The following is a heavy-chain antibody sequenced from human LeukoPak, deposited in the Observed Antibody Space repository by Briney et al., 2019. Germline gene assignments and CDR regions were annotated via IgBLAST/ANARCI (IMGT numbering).Heavy chain of an antibody. V-gene: IGHV5-51*01. J-gene: IGHJ4*02. CDR2: IYPGDSDT. Sequence: GESLKISCKGSGYSFTSYWIGWVRQLPGKGLEWMGIIYPGDSDTRYSPSFQGQVTISADKSISTAFLQLSSLKASDTAMYYCARLPNSCYHCIYYWGQGTLVPLSS. D-gene: IGHD5-12*01. CDR1: GYSFTSYW. CDR3: ARLPNSCYHCIYY.